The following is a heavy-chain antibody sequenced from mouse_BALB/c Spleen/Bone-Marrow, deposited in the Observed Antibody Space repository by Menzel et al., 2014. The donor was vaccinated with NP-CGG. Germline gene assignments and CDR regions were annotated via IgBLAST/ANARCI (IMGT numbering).Heavy chain of an antibody. CDR1: GFDFSGFW. CDR2: INPDSNTI. V-gene: IGHV4-1*02. Sequence: DVKLVESGGGLVQPGGSLKLSCAASGFDFSGFWMSWVRQAPGRGLEWIGEINPDSNTINYSPSLKDKFIISRDNAKNTLYLQMSKVRSEDTALYCCARLGFYGSFAYWGQGTLVTVSA. J-gene: IGHJ3*01. CDR3: ARLGFYGSFAY. D-gene: IGHD1-2*01.